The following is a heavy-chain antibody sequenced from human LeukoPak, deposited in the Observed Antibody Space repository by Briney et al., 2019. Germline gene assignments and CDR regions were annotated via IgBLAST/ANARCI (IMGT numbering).Heavy chain of an antibody. CDR3: ARVVVAAAGHNWFDP. V-gene: IGHV1-8*01. D-gene: IGHD6-13*01. CDR2: MNPNSGNT. CDR1: GYTFTSYD. Sequence: ASVKVSCKASGYTFTSYDINWVRQATGQGLEWMGWMNPNSGNTGYAQKFQGRVTMTRNTSISTAYMELSSLRSEDTAVYYCARVVVAAAGHNWFDPWGQGTLVTVSS. J-gene: IGHJ5*02.